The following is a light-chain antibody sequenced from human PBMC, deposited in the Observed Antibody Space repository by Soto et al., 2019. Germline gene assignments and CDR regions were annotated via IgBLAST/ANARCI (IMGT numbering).Light chain of an antibody. CDR2: GAS. Sequence: EIVLTQSPGTLSLSPGERATLSCRAIQSISSSYLAWYQQRPGQAPRLLIFGASYRATGIPDRFSGSGSGRDFSLTISRLEPEYFSVYDWQQYRSSPPEFTFGPGTRVDSK. J-gene: IGKJ3*01. CDR3: QQYRSSPPEFT. V-gene: IGKV3-20*01. CDR1: QSISSSY.